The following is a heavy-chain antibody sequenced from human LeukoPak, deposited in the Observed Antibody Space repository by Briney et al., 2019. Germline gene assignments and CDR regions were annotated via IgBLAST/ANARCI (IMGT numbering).Heavy chain of an antibody. D-gene: IGHD2/OR15-2a*01. CDR2: IYYSGGT. J-gene: IGHJ4*02. CDR1: GGSISSYY. V-gene: IGHV4-59*08. CDR3: AGHHPRNTVDF. Sequence: PSETLSLTCTVSGGSISSYYWSWIRQPPGKGLEWIGYIYYSGGTNYNPSLKSRVTISVDTSKNQFSLKLSSVTAADTAVYYCAGHHPRNTVDFWGQGTLVTVSS.